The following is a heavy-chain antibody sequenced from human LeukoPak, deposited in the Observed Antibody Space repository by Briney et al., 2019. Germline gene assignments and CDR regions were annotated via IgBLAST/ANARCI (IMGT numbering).Heavy chain of an antibody. CDR3: ARLGVLYYFDY. CDR2: ISPVDSDT. V-gene: IGHV5-51*01. CDR1: GYRFTSDW. Sequence: GESLKISCKASGYRFTSDWIGWVRQMPGKGLEWMGIISPVDSDTRYSPSFQGQVTISADKSITTAYLQWSSLKASDTAVYYCARLGVLYYFDYWGQGTLVTVSS. D-gene: IGHD2-8*01. J-gene: IGHJ4*02.